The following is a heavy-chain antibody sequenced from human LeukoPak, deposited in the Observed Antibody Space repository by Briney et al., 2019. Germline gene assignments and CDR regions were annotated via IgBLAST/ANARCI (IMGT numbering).Heavy chain of an antibody. J-gene: IGHJ6*03. Sequence: SETLSLTCAVYGGSFSGYYWSWIRQPPGKGLEWIGEINHSGSTNYNPSLKSRVTISVDTSKNQFSLKLSSVTAADTAVYYCARGRYDVLTGYYKGGYYYYYMDVWGKGTTVIVSS. CDR1: GGSFSGYY. D-gene: IGHD3-9*01. V-gene: IGHV4-34*01. CDR2: INHSGST. CDR3: ARGRYDVLTGYYKGGYYYYYMDV.